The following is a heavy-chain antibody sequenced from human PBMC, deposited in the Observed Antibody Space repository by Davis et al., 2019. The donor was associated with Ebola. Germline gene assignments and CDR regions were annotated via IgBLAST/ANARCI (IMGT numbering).Heavy chain of an antibody. CDR3: ARGYQLLPYGMDV. V-gene: IGHV3-23*01. D-gene: IGHD2-2*01. Sequence: GESLKISCAASGFTFSSYAMSWVRQAPGKGLEWVSAISGSGGSTYYADSVKGRFTISRDNAKNSLYLQMNSLRAEDTAVYYCARGYQLLPYGMDVWGQRTTVTVSS. J-gene: IGHJ6*02. CDR2: ISGSGGST. CDR1: GFTFSSYA.